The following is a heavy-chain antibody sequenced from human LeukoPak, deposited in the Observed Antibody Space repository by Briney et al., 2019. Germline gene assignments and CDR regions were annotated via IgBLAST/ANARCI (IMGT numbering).Heavy chain of an antibody. J-gene: IGHJ4*02. CDR1: GYIFTRYY. D-gene: IGHD5/OR15-5a*01. CDR3: ARAGLSKGGFDY. V-gene: IGHV1-46*03. Sequence: ASVKVSCKASGYIFTRYYLHWVRQAPGQGLEWMGIINPSGGSTSYVQKFQGRVTMTRDTSTSTVYMELSNLRSEDTAVYHCARAGLSKGGFDYWGQGTLVTISS. CDR2: INPSGGST.